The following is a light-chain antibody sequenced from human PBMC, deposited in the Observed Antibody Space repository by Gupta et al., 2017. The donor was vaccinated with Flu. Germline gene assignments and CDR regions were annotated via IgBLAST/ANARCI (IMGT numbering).Light chain of an antibody. J-gene: IGLJ2*01. CDR2: DDS. CDR1: NIGSKG. Sequence: SYVLTQPPSVSVAPGKTARITCGGNNIGSKGVHWYQQKPGQAPVLVVYDDSARPSGIPERFSCSNSGNTATLTISRVEAGDEADYYCQVWDSSTDHVSFGGGSKLTVL. V-gene: IGLV3-21*03. CDR3: QVWDSSTDHVS.